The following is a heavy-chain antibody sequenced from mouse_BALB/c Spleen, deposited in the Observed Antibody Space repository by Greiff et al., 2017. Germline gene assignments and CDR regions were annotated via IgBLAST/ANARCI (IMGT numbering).Heavy chain of an antibody. Sequence: EVMLVESGGGLVKPGGSLKLSCAASGFTFSSYAMSWVRQTPEKRLEWVATISSGGSYTYYPDSVKGRFTISRDNAKNTLYLQMSSLRSEDTAMYYCARHYGGFAYWGQGTLVTVSA. V-gene: IGHV5-9-3*01. D-gene: IGHD1-1*01. J-gene: IGHJ3*01. CDR3: ARHYGGFAY. CDR1: GFTFSSYA. CDR2: ISSGGSYT.